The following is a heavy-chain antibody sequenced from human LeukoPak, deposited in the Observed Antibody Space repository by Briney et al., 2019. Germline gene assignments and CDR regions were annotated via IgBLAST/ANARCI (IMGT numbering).Heavy chain of an antibody. D-gene: IGHD2-8*02. CDR1: GYSFTSYW. V-gene: IGHV5-51*01. Sequence: GESLKISCKGSGYSFTSYWIGWVRQMAGKGLEWVGIIYPVDSGTRYSPSFQGQVTISANKSISTAYLQWSSLKASDTAMYYCVRHVTGGVDYWGQGTLVTVSS. CDR2: IYPVDSGT. J-gene: IGHJ4*02. CDR3: VRHVTGGVDY.